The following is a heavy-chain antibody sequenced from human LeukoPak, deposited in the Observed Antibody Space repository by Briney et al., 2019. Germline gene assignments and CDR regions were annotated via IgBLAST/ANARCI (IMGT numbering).Heavy chain of an antibody. CDR3: ARNYDSSGYYPTFDY. CDR1: GGTLSSYA. J-gene: IGHJ4*02. Sequence: SVKVSCKASGGTLSSYAISWVRQAPGQGLEWMGGIIPIFGTANYAQKFQGRVTITADESTSTAYMELSSLRSEDTAVYYCARNYDSSGYYPTFDYWGQGTLVTVSS. V-gene: IGHV1-69*13. D-gene: IGHD3-22*01. CDR2: IIPIFGTA.